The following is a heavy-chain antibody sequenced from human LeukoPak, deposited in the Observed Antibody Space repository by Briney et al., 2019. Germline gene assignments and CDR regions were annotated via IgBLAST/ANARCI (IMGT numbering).Heavy chain of an antibody. J-gene: IGHJ4*02. Sequence: GGSLRLSCAASGFTVSSNYMSWVRQAPGKGLEWVSVIYSGGSTYYADSVKDRFTISRDKSKNTLYLQMNSLRAEDTAVYYCAKPKQSRSVVYFFDYWGQGTLVTVSS. V-gene: IGHV3-66*04. CDR1: GFTVSSNY. CDR2: IYSGGST. CDR3: AKPKQSRSVVYFFDY. D-gene: IGHD2-21*01.